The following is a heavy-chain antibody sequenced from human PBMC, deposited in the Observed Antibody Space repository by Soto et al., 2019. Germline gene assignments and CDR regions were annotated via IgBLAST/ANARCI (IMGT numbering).Heavy chain of an antibody. CDR2: ISSSSSYI. V-gene: IGHV3-21*01. Sequence: GGSLRLSCAASGFTFSSYSMNWVRQAPGKGLEWVSSISSSSSYIYYADSVKGRFTISRDNAKNSLYLQMNSLRAEDTAVYYCARSEDIVVVPAATHFYYYYYGMDVWGQGTTVTV. J-gene: IGHJ6*02. D-gene: IGHD2-2*01. CDR1: GFTFSSYS. CDR3: ARSEDIVVVPAATHFYYYYYGMDV.